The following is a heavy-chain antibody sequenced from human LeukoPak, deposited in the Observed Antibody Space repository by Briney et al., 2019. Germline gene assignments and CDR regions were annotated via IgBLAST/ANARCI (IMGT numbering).Heavy chain of an antibody. CDR3: ARYVGPFDI. CDR2: IYYSGST. D-gene: IGHD1-26*01. CDR1: GGSISSNY. Sequence: SGTLSLTCTVSGGSISSNYWSWIRQPPGKGLEWIGYIYYSGSTNYNPSLKSRVTISVDTSKNQFSLKLSSVTAADTAVYYCARYVGPFDIWGQGTMVTVSS. V-gene: IGHV4-59*01. J-gene: IGHJ3*02.